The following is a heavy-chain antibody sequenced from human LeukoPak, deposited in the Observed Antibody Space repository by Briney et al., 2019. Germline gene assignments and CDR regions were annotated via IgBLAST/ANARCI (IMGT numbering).Heavy chain of an antibody. CDR2: IRFHGSTE. V-gene: IGHV3-30*02. J-gene: IGHJ4*02. Sequence: GGSLRLSCAASGFAFNSYGMHWVRQAPGKGLEWVAFIRFHGSTEYYADSVRGRFTISRDNSKSTLYLQMNSLRAEDTAVYYCAKDLYTGANVSYYFDYWGLGTLVTVSS. CDR3: AKDLYTGANVSYYFDY. D-gene: IGHD7-27*01. CDR1: GFAFNSYG.